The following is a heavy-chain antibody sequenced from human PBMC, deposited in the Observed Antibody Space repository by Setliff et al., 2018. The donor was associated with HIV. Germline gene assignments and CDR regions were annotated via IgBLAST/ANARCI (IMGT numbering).Heavy chain of an antibody. V-gene: IGHV3-23*01. J-gene: IGHJ6*03. CDR1: GFTFSSYA. CDR3: AKLYSMYYYYYMDV. D-gene: IGHD6-13*01. Sequence: PGGSLRLSCAASGFTFSSYAMSWVRQAPGKGLEWVSGISGSGGSTYYADSVKGRFTISRDNSKNTLCLQMNSLRAEDTAVYYCAKLYSMYYYYYMDVWGKGTTVTVSS. CDR2: ISGSGGST.